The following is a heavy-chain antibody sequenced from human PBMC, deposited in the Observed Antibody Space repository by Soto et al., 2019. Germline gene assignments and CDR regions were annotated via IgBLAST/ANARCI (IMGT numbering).Heavy chain of an antibody. Sequence: ASVKVSCKASGYTFTSYGISWVRQAPGQGLEWMGWISAYNGNTNYAQKLQGRVTMTTDTSTSTAYMELRSLRSDDTAVYYCARDRDSQLYSHEEYFQHWGQGTLVTVSS. CDR2: ISAYNGNT. CDR3: ARDRDSQLYSHEEYFQH. J-gene: IGHJ1*01. D-gene: IGHD2-15*01. CDR1: GYTFTSYG. V-gene: IGHV1-18*01.